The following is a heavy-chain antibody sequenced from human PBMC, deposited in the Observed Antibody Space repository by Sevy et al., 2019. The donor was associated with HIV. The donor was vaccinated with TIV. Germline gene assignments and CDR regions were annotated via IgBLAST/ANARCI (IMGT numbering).Heavy chain of an antibody. CDR1: GFDFSNYV. CDR3: ARDPEGSGHKFDY. CDR2: TLHDESDK. V-gene: IGHV3-30*19. Sequence: GGSLRLSCAASGFDFSNYVMHWVRQTPGKGLEWVAVTLHDESDKFYADSVKGRFTIFRDNSKNTLFLQMNSLTVEDTAVYYCARDPEGSGHKFDYWGQGTLVTVSS. J-gene: IGHJ4*02. D-gene: IGHD2-15*01.